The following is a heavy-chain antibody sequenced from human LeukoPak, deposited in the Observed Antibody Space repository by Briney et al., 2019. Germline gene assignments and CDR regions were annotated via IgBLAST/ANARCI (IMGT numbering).Heavy chain of an antibody. Sequence: GRSLRLSCAASGFTLSNYGMHWVRQAPGKGLEWVAVIWHDGSNKYYAGSVKGRFTISRDSSKNTLYLQMNSLRAEDTAVYYCARLGYGGSGWYFDYWGQGTLVTVSS. V-gene: IGHV3-33*01. D-gene: IGHD6-19*01. CDR1: GFTLSNYG. CDR2: IWHDGSNK. J-gene: IGHJ4*02. CDR3: ARLGYGGSGWYFDY.